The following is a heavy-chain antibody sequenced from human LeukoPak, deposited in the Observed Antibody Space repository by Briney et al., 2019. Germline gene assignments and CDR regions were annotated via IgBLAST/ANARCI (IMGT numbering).Heavy chain of an antibody. J-gene: IGHJ5*02. CDR2: IYHSGST. V-gene: IGHV4-30-2*01. Sequence: KPSETLSLTCAVSGDSISSGGYSWSWIRQPPGKGLEWIGYIYHSGSTYYNPSLKSRVTISVDRSKNQFSLKLSSVTAADTAVYYCARVSSGCSGGSCYDWFDPWGQGTLVTVSS. D-gene: IGHD2-15*01. CDR3: ARVSSGCSGGSCYDWFDP. CDR1: GDSISSGGYS.